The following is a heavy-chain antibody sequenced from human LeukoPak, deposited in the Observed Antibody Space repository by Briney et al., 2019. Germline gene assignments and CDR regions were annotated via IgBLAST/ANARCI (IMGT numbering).Heavy chain of an antibody. CDR2: IYSGGST. CDR1: GFTVSSYY. J-gene: IGHJ6*02. V-gene: IGHV3-66*01. CDR3: ARSYSNHLFGMDV. Sequence: GGSLRLSCAASGFTVSSYYMTWVRQAPGKGLEWVPVIYSGGSTYYADSVKGRVAISRDNSKNTVFLQMNSVRAEDTAVYYCARSYSNHLFGMDVWGQGTTVTVSS. D-gene: IGHD4-11*01.